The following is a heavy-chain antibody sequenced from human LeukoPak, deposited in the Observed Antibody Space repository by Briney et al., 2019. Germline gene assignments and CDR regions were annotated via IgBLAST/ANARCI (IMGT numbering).Heavy chain of an antibody. V-gene: IGHV3-30*18. CDR1: GFTLISYG. D-gene: IGHD3-22*01. CDR2: ISYDGSNT. CDR3: AKEYYYDSSGYYPDAFDI. J-gene: IGHJ3*02. Sequence: PGRSLRLSCVASGFTLISYGMRWVRQGHGEGMGWVSVISYDGSNTYYADSVKGRFTISRDNSKNTLYLTMNSLRAEDTAVYYCAKEYYYDSSGYYPDAFDIWGQGTMVTVSS.